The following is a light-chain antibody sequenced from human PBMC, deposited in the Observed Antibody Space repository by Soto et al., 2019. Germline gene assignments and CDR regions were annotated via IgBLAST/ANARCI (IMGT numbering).Light chain of an antibody. J-gene: IGLJ1*01. V-gene: IGLV2-11*01. CDR1: SSDFGAHNF. CDR2: YIS. CDR3: SSYAGSSNV. Sequence: QSALTQPRSVSGSPGQSVTISCTGTSSDFGAHNFVSWYQQHPGKAPKLIIYYISERPSGVPDRFSGSKSGNTASLTISGLQAEDEADYYCSSYAGSSNVFGTGTKVTVL.